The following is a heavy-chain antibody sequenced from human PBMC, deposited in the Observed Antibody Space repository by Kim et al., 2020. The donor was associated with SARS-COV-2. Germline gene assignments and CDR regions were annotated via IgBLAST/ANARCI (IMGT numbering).Heavy chain of an antibody. J-gene: IGHJ6*02. D-gene: IGHD2-2*01. CDR1: GYTFTSYG. Sequence: ASVKVSCKASGYTFTSYGISWVRQAPGQGLEWMGWISAYNGNTNYAQKLQGRVTMTTDTSTSTAYMELRSLRSDDTAVYYCARDALCGSTSCYAVSDATDKRGYGIDVWGQGTTVTVSS. V-gene: IGHV1-18*01. CDR2: ISAYNGNT. CDR3: ARDALCGSTSCYAVSDATDKRGYGIDV.